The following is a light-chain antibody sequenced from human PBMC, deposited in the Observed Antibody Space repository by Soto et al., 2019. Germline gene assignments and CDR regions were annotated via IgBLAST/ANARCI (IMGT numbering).Light chain of an antibody. CDR2: DAS. V-gene: IGKV1-5*01. J-gene: IGKJ1*01. Sequence: DIQITQSPSTLSASVGDRVTITCRASQSIRSWLAWYQQKPGKAPKVLIYDASSLESGVPSRFRGSGSGTEFTLTISSMQPDDFANYYCQHNNGYSWTFGQGTKVDIK. CDR3: QHNNGYSWT. CDR1: QSIRSW.